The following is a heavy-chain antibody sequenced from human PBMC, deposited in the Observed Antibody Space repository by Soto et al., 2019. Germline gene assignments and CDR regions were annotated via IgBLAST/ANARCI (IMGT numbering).Heavy chain of an antibody. D-gene: IGHD6-13*01. J-gene: IGHJ4*02. V-gene: IGHV3-21*06. Sequence: GGSLRLSCAASGFTFSISTMNWVRQAPGKRLEWVSSISSGTTYSNYADSVKGRFSISRDNAKSSLYLQMNSLRVDDTAVYYCARGDGTGLHSSGWSPRFWGQGTLVTAPQ. CDR2: ISSGTTYS. CDR3: ARGDGTGLHSSGWSPRF. CDR1: GFTFSIST.